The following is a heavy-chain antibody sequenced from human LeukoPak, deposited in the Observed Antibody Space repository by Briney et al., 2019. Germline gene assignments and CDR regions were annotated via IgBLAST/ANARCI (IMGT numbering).Heavy chain of an antibody. CDR2: IWYDGSNK. CDR3: AKSTVTRHSGYLEK. D-gene: IGHD4-17*01. V-gene: IGHV3-33*06. CDR1: EFTFSSYG. Sequence: PGRSLRLSCAASEFTFSSYGMHWVRQAPGKGLEWVAVIWYDGSNKYYADSVKGRFTISRDNSKNTLYLQMNSLRAEDTAVYYCAKSTVTRHSGYLEKWGQGILVTVSS. J-gene: IGHJ1*01.